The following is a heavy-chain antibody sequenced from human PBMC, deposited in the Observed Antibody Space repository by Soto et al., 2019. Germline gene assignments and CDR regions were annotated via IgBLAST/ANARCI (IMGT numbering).Heavy chain of an antibody. V-gene: IGHV2-5*02. J-gene: IGHJ4*02. D-gene: IGHD2-2*01. CDR2: VYWDDSK. Sequence: QITLNESGPTLVKPTQTLTLTCTFSGFSLSTRDVGVGWIRQPPGEALEWLGVVYWDDSKAYSPSLASRLTIPKDTSKNQVVLRMTKMDPVDTATYYCAHCRGGVASFWGQGTLVTVSS. CDR1: GFSLSTRDVG. CDR3: AHCRGGVASF.